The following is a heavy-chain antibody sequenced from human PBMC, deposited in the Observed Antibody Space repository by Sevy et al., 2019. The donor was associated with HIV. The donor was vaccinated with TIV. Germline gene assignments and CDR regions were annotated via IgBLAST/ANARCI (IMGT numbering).Heavy chain of an antibody. Sequence: SETLSLTCVVNGGSFNGFYWNWIRQPPGKGLEWIGEIDHTGRTTYKPSLTNYNPSLKSRVTMSLETSKNQFSLKLTSVTAADTAVYYCARVQVGGSGSRATVFDIWGQGTMVTVSS. CDR2: IDHTGRTTYKPSLT. V-gene: IGHV4-34*01. D-gene: IGHD6-19*01. CDR1: GGSFNGFY. J-gene: IGHJ3*02. CDR3: ARVQVGGSGSRATVFDI.